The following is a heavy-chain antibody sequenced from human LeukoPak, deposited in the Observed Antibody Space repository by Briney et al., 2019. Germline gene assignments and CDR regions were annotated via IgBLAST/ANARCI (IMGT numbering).Heavy chain of an antibody. CDR3: ASDPGSGGSC. J-gene: IGHJ4*02. D-gene: IGHD2-15*01. V-gene: IGHV3-7*01. Sequence: GGSLRLSCAASGFTFRNYWMSWVRQAPGKGLEWVANIKQDGSEKYYVDSVKGRFTISRGNAKNSLYLQMNSLRAEDTAVYYCASDPGSGGSCWGQGTLVTVSS. CDR2: IKQDGSEK. CDR1: GFTFRNYW.